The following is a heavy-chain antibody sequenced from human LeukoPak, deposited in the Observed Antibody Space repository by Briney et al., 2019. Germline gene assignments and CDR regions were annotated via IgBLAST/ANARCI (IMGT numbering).Heavy chain of an antibody. D-gene: IGHD2-21*01. CDR1: GFTFSNYA. J-gene: IGHJ6*03. Sequence: PGGSLRLSCAASGFTFSNYAMNWVRQTPGKGLEWVSVMSGSGGSTYYADSVKGRFTISRDNSKNTLYLQMNSLRAEDTAVYYCAKDLDPQHIVVVIALMDVWGKGTTVTVSS. V-gene: IGHV3-23*01. CDR3: AKDLDPQHIVVVIALMDV. CDR2: MSGSGGST.